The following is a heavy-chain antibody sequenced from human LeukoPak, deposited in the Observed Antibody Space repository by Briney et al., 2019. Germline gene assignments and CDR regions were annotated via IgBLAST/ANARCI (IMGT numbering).Heavy chain of an antibody. Sequence: GGSLRLSCAASGFTFSSYAMSWVRQAPGEGLEWVSAISGSGGSTYYADSVKGRFTISRDNSKNTLYLQMNSLRAEDTAVYYCARVAQWFGESAFDYWGQGTLVTVSS. CDR2: ISGSGGST. CDR1: GFTFSSYA. D-gene: IGHD3-10*01. CDR3: ARVAQWFGESAFDY. J-gene: IGHJ4*02. V-gene: IGHV3-23*01.